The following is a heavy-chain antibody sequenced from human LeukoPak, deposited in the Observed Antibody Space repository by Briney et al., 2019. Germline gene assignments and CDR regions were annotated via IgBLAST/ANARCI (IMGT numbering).Heavy chain of an antibody. V-gene: IGHV4-34*01. Sequence: SETLSLTCAVYGGSFSGYHWSWIRQPPGKGLEWIGEINHSGSTNYNPSLKSRVTISVDTSKNQFSLKLSSVTAADTAVYYCARVHARPRFFDYWGQGTLVTVSS. J-gene: IGHJ4*02. CDR2: INHSGST. CDR3: ARVHARPRFFDY. CDR1: GGSFSGYH.